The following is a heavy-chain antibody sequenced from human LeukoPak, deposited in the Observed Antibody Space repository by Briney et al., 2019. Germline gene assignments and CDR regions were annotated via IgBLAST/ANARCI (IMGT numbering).Heavy chain of an antibody. V-gene: IGHV1-46*01. Sequence: GASVKVSCKVSGYTFTNNYLHWVRQAPGQGLEWMGMIYPRDGSTSYAQNFQGRVTVTRDTSTTTVHMELRGLRSEDTAVYYCARDQEGFDYWGQGTVVTVSS. CDR1: GYTFTNNY. J-gene: IGHJ4*02. CDR3: ARDQEGFDY. CDR2: IYPRDGST.